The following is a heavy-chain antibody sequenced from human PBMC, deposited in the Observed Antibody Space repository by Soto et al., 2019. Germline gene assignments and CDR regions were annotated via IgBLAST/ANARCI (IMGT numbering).Heavy chain of an antibody. Sequence: GGSLRLSCAASGFSFSSYSMNWVRQAPGKGLEWVSSISSSSSYIYYADSVKGRFTISRDNAKNSLYLQMNSLRAEDSAVYYCARGGYDYIWGSYRSSYFDYWGQGTLVTVSS. D-gene: IGHD3-16*02. CDR1: GFSFSSYS. V-gene: IGHV3-21*01. CDR3: ARGGYDYIWGSYRSSYFDY. CDR2: ISSSSSYI. J-gene: IGHJ4*01.